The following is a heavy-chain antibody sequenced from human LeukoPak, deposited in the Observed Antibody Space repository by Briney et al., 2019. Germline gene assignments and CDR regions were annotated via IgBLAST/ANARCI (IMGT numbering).Heavy chain of an antibody. CDR1: GFTFSNYV. J-gene: IGHJ4*02. V-gene: IGHV3-48*02. CDR2: INHNGEMI. D-gene: IGHD3-9*01. Sequence: GGSLRLSCAASGFTFSNYVMSWVRQAPGKGLEWVSYINHNGEMIFYPDFVKGRFTISRDNAKDSLYLQMNSLRDEATAVYYCARDNDWAFHYWGQGTLVTVSS. CDR3: ARDNDWAFHY.